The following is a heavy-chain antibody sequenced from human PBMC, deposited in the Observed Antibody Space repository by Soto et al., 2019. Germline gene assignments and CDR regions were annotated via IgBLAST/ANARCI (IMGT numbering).Heavy chain of an antibody. J-gene: IGHJ4*02. CDR1: GGSFINYY. D-gene: IGHD3-10*01. CDR2: IDHSGST. V-gene: IGHV4-34*01. CDR3: ARGDGAGSTKGLIDY. Sequence: SETLSLTCAVYGGSFINYYWTWSRQPPGKGLEWIGEIDHSGSTNYNPSLKGRVTISEDTSKNQFSLNLNSVTAADTAVYYCARGDGAGSTKGLIDYWGQGTLVTVSS.